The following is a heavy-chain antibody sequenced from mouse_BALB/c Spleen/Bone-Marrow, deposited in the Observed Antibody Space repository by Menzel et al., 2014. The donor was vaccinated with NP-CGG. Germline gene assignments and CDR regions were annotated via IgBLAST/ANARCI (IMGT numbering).Heavy chain of an antibody. CDR2: IYPSDSYT. Sequence: QVQLQQSGAELVRPGASVKLSCKASGYTFTSYWINWVKQRPGQGLEWIGNIYPSDSYTNYNQKFKDKATLTVDKSSSTAYMQLSSPATEDPAVYYCTREGSPFAYWGQGTLVTVAA. V-gene: IGHV1-69*02. CDR3: TREGSPFAY. CDR1: GYTFTSYW. J-gene: IGHJ3*01.